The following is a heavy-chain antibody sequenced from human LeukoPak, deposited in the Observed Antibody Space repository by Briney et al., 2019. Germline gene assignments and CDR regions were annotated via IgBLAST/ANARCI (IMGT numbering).Heavy chain of an antibody. D-gene: IGHD3-22*01. CDR1: GYTFTSYG. Sequence: ASVKASCKASGYTFTSYGISWVRQAPGQGLEWMGWISAYNGNTNYAQKLQGRVTMTTDTSTSTAYMELRSLRSDDTAVYYCAIFNLYDSSGYYGYWGQGTLVTVSS. CDR3: AIFNLYDSSGYYGY. J-gene: IGHJ4*02. V-gene: IGHV1-18*01. CDR2: ISAYNGNT.